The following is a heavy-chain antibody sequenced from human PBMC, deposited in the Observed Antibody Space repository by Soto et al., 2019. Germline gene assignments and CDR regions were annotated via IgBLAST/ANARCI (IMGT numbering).Heavy chain of an antibody. CDR2: ISGSGGST. V-gene: IGHV3-23*01. Sequence: EVQLLESGGGLVQPGGSLRLSCAASGFSFSSYAMSWVRQAPGKGLEWVSAISGSGGSTYYADSVKGRFTISRDNSKNTLYLQMKSLRAEDTAVYYCAKEGEYSSGWDNFDYWGQGTLVTVSS. CDR1: GFSFSSYA. J-gene: IGHJ4*02. D-gene: IGHD6-19*01. CDR3: AKEGEYSSGWDNFDY.